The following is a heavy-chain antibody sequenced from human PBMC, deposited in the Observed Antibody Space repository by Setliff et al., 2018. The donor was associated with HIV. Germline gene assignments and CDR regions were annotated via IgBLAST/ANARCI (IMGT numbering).Heavy chain of an antibody. CDR1: GFTFNTYG. J-gene: IGHJ6*02. CDR3: TRKLAPGHGMDV. D-gene: IGHD3-3*02. Sequence: GGSLRLSCAASGFTFNTYGMNWVRQAPGKGLEWVSYISSSSSTIYYADSVKGRFTISRDNAKNSLYLQMDSLRVEDTTVYYCTRKLAPGHGMDVWGQGTTVTVSS. V-gene: IGHV3-48*04. CDR2: ISSSSSTI.